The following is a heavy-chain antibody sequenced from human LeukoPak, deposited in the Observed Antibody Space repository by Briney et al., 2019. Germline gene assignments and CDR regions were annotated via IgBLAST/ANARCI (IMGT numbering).Heavy chain of an antibody. CDR3: ARPPNYDSNT. Sequence: SGGSLRLSCAASGYTFSSYAMHWVRQAPGKGLEWVAVISYDGSNKYYADSVKGRFTISRDNSKNTLYLQMNSLRAEDTAVYYCARPPNYDSNTWGQGTLVTVSS. V-gene: IGHV3-30-3*01. CDR2: ISYDGSNK. D-gene: IGHD3-22*01. J-gene: IGHJ5*02. CDR1: GYTFSSYA.